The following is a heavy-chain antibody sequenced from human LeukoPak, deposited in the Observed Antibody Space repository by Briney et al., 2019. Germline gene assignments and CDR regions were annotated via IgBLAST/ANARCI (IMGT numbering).Heavy chain of an antibody. CDR3: TKEGM. V-gene: IGHV3-7*05. Sequence: GGSLRLSCATSGFTFSSSSMNWVGQAPGKGLEWVAYIKRDGTEEKYVDSVRGQFTISRDNAKNSLYLKMNSLRVEDTAVYYCTKEGMWGLGTMVTVSS. CDR1: GFTFSSSS. J-gene: IGHJ3*01. CDR2: IKRDGTEE.